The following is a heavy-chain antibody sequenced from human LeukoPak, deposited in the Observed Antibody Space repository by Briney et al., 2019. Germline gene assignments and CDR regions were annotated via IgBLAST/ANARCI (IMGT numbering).Heavy chain of an antibody. D-gene: IGHD2-15*01. CDR1: GFTFGSYA. Sequence: PGGSLRLSCVASGFTFGSYAMSWVRQAPGKGLEWVSSVFGSGGSTFYADSVKGRFTISRENSKNTLYLQVNRLRVEDTALYYCAKVSRGYCRGGTCYYFYGLDVWGQGTTVTVSS. CDR2: VFGSGGST. J-gene: IGHJ6*02. V-gene: IGHV3-23*01. CDR3: AKVSRGYCRGGTCYYFYGLDV.